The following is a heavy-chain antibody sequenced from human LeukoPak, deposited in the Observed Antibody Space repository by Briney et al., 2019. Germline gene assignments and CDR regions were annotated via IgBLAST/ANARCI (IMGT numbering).Heavy chain of an antibody. CDR2: INTSGDT. V-gene: IGHV4-4*07. Sequence: SETLSLTCTVSGGSISRYYWSWLRQPAGKGLEWIGRINTSGDTSYNPSIRSRVTMSVDTSKNQFSLKLSSVTAADTAMYYCARVSPPGYGILEKWGQGTLVTVSS. J-gene: IGHJ4*02. CDR1: GGSISRYY. CDR3: ARVSPPGYGILEK. D-gene: IGHD5-18*01.